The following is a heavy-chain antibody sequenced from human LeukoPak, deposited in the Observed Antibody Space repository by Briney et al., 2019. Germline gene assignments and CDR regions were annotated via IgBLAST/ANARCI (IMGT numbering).Heavy chain of an antibody. V-gene: IGHV3-21*01. J-gene: IGHJ4*02. CDR1: GFTFSSYR. Sequence: GGSLRLSCAASGFTFSSYRMNWVRQAPGKGLEWVSSITSSSYIYYADSLKGRFIISRDSAKNSLYLQMNSLRVEDTAVYYCARASAGTLDLLDYWGQGTLVTVSS. D-gene: IGHD6-13*01. CDR3: ARASAGTLDLLDY. CDR2: ITSSSYI.